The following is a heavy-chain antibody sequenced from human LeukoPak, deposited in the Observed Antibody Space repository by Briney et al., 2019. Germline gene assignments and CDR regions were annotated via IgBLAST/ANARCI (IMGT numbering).Heavy chain of an antibody. V-gene: IGHV3-66*01. Sequence: GGSLRLSCAASGFTVSSNYMSWVRQAPGKGLEWVSVIYSGGSTYYADSVKGRFTISRDNPKNTLYLQMNSLRAEDTAVYYCARDRTMVRGWDYGMDVWGQGTTVTVSS. D-gene: IGHD3-10*01. CDR2: IYSGGST. CDR1: GFTVSSNY. J-gene: IGHJ6*02. CDR3: ARDRTMVRGWDYGMDV.